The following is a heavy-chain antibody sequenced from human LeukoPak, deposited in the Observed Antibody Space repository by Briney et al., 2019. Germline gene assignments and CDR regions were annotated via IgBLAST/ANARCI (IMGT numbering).Heavy chain of an antibody. CDR1: GGSFSGYY. D-gene: IGHD3-22*01. CDR3: ARNLVFRYYYDSSGYDAFDI. J-gene: IGHJ3*02. V-gene: IGHV4-34*01. Sequence: SETLSLTCAVYGGSFSGYYWSWIRQPPGKGLEWIGEINHSGSTNYNPSLKSRVTMSVDTSKNQFSLKLSSVTAADTAVYYCARNLVFRYYYDSSGYDAFDIWGQGTMVTVSS. CDR2: INHSGST.